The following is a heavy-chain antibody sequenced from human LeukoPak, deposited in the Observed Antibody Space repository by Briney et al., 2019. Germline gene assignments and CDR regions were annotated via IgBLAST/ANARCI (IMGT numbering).Heavy chain of an antibody. V-gene: IGHV4-59*01. CDR1: GGSISSYY. CDR3: ARERGYYDSSGPIDY. Sequence: SETLSLTCTVSGGSISSYYWSWIRQPPGKGLEWIGYIYYSGSTNYNPSLKSRVTISVDTFKNQFSLKLSSVTAADTAVYYCARERGYYDSSGPIDYWGQGTLVTVSS. D-gene: IGHD3-22*01. CDR2: IYYSGST. J-gene: IGHJ4*02.